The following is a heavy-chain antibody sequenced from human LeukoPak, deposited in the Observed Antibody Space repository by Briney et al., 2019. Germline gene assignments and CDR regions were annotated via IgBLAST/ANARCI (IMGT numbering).Heavy chain of an antibody. CDR2: ISSGSKYI. CDR3: AKDIFTMVRGVVDY. Sequence: GGSLRLSCAASGFTFSGYDMNWVRQAPGKGLEWLSSISSGSKYIYYADSVKGRFTISRDNAKNSLYLQMNSLRAEDTALYYCAKDIFTMVRGVVDYWGQGTLVTVSS. D-gene: IGHD3-10*01. V-gene: IGHV3-21*04. J-gene: IGHJ4*02. CDR1: GFTFSGYD.